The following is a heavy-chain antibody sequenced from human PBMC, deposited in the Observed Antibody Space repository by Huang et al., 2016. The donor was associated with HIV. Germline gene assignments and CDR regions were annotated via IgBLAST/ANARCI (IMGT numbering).Heavy chain of an antibody. CDR3: AKESRWFSDFDQ. D-gene: IGHD2-15*01. Sequence: QVQLVESGGGVVEPGTSLRLSCAASGSIFSNFGMHWARQAPGKGLEWVAVISYDGRSDRYSDSVKGRFTISRDNDKNTLSLEMNRLRHDDTAVYYCAKESRWFSDFDQWGQGTLVTVSS. V-gene: IGHV3-30*18. J-gene: IGHJ5*02. CDR1: GSIFSNFG. CDR2: ISYDGRSD.